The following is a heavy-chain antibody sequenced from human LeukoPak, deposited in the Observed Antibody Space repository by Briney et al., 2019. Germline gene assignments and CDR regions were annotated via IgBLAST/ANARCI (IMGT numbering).Heavy chain of an antibody. Sequence: ASVTVSFKSSVYTLIYYYMHWVRQAPGQGREGMGWIKPISGSTNYTQKSQGRVTMTRDTSISTAYMVLSRLRSDDTAVYYGARVGGDGVAGNYWGQGTLVTVSS. D-gene: IGHD6-19*01. CDR1: VYTLIYYY. CDR2: IKPISGST. V-gene: IGHV1-2*02. CDR3: ARVGGDGVAGNY. J-gene: IGHJ4*02.